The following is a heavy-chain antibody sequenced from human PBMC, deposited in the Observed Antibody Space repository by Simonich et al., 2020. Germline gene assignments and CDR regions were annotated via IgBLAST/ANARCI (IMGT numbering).Heavy chain of an antibody. CDR3: ASFNVVPAADAFDI. CDR2: INSDGSST. Sequence: EVQLVESGGGLVHPGGSLRLSCAASGFTLRSYLMHWVRQAQGKGLCVDQRINSDGSSTSYADAVKGRFTISRDNAKNTLYLQMNSLRAEDTAVYYCASFNVVPAADAFDIWGQGTMVTVSS. CDR1: GFTLRSYL. D-gene: IGHD2-2*01. J-gene: IGHJ3*02. V-gene: IGHV3-74*01.